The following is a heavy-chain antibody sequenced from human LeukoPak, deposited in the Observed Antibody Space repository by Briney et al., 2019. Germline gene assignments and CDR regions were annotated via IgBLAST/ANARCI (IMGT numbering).Heavy chain of an antibody. CDR1: GFRFSSYE. Sequence: GGSLRLSCAASGFRFSSYEMKWVRRAPGKGREGISYISSSGSTIHYPDSVKGRFTITRSNAKNSLYLQMNSLRAEDPAVYYCASLSVKNSTWGQGTLVTVS. CDR3: ASLSVKNST. CDR2: ISSSGSTI. J-gene: IGHJ5*02. V-gene: IGHV3-48*03. D-gene: IGHD1-7*01.